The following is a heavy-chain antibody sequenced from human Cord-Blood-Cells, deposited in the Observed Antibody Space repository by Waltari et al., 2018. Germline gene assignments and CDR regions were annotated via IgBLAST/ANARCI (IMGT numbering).Heavy chain of an antibody. V-gene: IGHV1-8*01. D-gene: IGHD3-3*01. CDR1: GYTFTSYD. CDR3: ARGRYYDFWSGYYLGWFDP. Sequence: QVQMVQSGAEVKKPGASVKVSCKASGYTFTSYDINWVRQATGQGLEWMGWMNPNSGNTGYAQKFQGRVTMTRNTSISTAYMELGSLRSEDTAVYYCARGRYYDFWSGYYLGWFDPWGQGTLVTVSS. J-gene: IGHJ5*02. CDR2: MNPNSGNT.